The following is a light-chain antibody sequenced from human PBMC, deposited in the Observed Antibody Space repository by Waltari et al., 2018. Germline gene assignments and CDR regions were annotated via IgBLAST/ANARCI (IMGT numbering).Light chain of an antibody. Sequence: QSALTQPASVSGSHGTSLTLPRPGTSRDVGTYNLASRYQQHPGKAPKLIIYEVSQRPSGVSNRFSGSKSGTTASLTISGLQAEDEADFYCCSYAGSGSSVVFGGGTKLTVL. CDR1: SRDVGTYNL. V-gene: IGLV2-23*02. CDR2: EVS. CDR3: CSYAGSGSSVV. J-gene: IGLJ2*01.